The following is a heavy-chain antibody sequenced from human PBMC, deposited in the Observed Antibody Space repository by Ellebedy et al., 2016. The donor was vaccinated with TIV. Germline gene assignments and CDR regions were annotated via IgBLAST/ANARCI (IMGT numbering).Heavy chain of an antibody. CDR1: GFTFSNSA. CDR3: AREDGDYPVDAFDV. V-gene: IGHV3-23*01. CDR2: IRGSGVST. Sequence: GFTFSNSAMTWVRQAPGKGLEWVSGIRGSGVSTYYADSVKGRFTISRDNSKNTLHLHMDTLRNEDTAVYYCAREDGDYPVDAFDVWGQGTMVTVSS. D-gene: IGHD4-17*01. J-gene: IGHJ3*01.